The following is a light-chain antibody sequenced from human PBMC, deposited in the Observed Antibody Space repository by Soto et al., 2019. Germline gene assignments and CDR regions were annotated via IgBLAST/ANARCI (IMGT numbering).Light chain of an antibody. V-gene: IGLV2-8*01. CDR2: EVH. CDR3: QSYDRSLSSPI. J-gene: IGLJ2*01. Sequence: QSALTQPPSASGSLGQSVTFSCTGTSSDVGGYNYVSWYQQHPGKAPKLIIYEVHKRPSGVPDRFSGSKSGNTASLTVSGLQADDEADYYCQSYDRSLSSPIFGGGTKLTVL. CDR1: SSDVGGYNY.